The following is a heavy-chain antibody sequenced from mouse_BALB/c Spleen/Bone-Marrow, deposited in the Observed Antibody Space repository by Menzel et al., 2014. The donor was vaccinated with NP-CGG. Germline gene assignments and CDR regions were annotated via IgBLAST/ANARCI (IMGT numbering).Heavy chain of an antibody. CDR2: ISYDGSN. V-gene: IGHV3-6*02. CDR3: AREGEDYYAMDY. Sequence: ESGPGLVKPSQSLSLTCSVTGYSITSGYYWNWIRQFPGNKLEWMGYISYDGSNNYNPSLKNRISITRDTSKYQFFLKLNSVTTEDTATYYCAREGEDYYAMDYWGQGTSVTVSS. J-gene: IGHJ4*01. CDR1: GYSITSGYY.